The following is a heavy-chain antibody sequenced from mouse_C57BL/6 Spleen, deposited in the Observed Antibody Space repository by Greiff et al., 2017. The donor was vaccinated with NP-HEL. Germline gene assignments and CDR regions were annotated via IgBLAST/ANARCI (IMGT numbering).Heavy chain of an antibody. CDR1: GFNIKDSY. CDR3: AGSNDGYYVGAMDY. CDR2: IDPEDGET. V-gene: IGHV14-2*01. J-gene: IGHJ4*01. D-gene: IGHD2-3*01. Sequence: EVQLQQSGAELVKPGASVKLSCTASGFNIKDSYMHWVKQRTEQGLEWIGWIDPEDGETKYAPKFQGKATITADTSSNTAYLQLSSLTAEDTAVLYCAGSNDGYYVGAMDYWGQGTSVTSSS.